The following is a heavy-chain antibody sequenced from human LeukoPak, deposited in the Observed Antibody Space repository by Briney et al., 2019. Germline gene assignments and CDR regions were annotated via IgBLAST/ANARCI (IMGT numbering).Heavy chain of an antibody. D-gene: IGHD5-18*01. CDR2: ISAYNGNT. J-gene: IGHJ4*02. CDR3: ARDKASGGLSWVRLWSDRFDY. V-gene: IGHV1-18*01. Sequence: ASVKVSCKASGYTFTSYGISWVRQAPGQGLEWMGWISAYNGNTNYAQKLQGRVTMTTDTSTSTAYMELRSLRSDDTAVYYCARDKASGGLSWVRLWSDRFDYWGQGTLVTVSS. CDR1: GYTFTSYG.